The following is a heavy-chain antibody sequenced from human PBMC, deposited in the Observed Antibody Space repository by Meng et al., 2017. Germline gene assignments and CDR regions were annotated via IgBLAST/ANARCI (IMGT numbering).Heavy chain of an antibody. V-gene: IGHV3-74*01. D-gene: IGHD7-27*01. CDR1: GFTFSSYW. CDR2: INSDGSST. Sequence: GESLKISCAASGFTFSSYWMHWVRQAPGKGLVWVSRINSDGSSTSYADSVKGRFTISRDNAKNTLYLQMNSLRAEDTAVYYCARWPGDLWGLDYWGQGTLVTVSS. J-gene: IGHJ4*02. CDR3: ARWPGDLWGLDY.